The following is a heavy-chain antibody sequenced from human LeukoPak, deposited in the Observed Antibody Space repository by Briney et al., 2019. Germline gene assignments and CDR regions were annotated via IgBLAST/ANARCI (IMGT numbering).Heavy chain of an antibody. CDR3: ARVSLRIVVVPAATAPFGY. Sequence: ASVKVSCKASGYTFTGYYMHWVRQAPGQGLEWMGWINPNSGGTNYAQKFQGRVTMTRDTSISTAYMELSRLRSDDTAVYYCARVSLRIVVVPAATAPFGYWGQGTLVTASS. J-gene: IGHJ4*02. CDR1: GYTFTGYY. V-gene: IGHV1-2*02. CDR2: INPNSGGT. D-gene: IGHD2-2*01.